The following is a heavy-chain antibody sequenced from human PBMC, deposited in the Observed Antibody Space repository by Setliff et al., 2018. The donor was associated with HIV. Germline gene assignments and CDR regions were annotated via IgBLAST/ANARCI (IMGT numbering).Heavy chain of an antibody. CDR1: GFTFSSYA. D-gene: IGHD2-21*01. Sequence: GGSLRLSCAASGFTFSSYAMHWVRQALGKGLEWVAVVSYGGTNTYYADSVKCRFIISRDDSESTLFLQMNSLRVDDTAVYYCARVRYCGSPSCRKEFDFWGQGTLVTVSA. CDR3: ARVRYCGSPSCRKEFDF. J-gene: IGHJ4*02. V-gene: IGHV3-30*04. CDR2: VSYGGTNT.